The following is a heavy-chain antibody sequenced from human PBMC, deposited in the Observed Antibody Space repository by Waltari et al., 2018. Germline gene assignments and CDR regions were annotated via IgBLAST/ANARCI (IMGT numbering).Heavy chain of an antibody. D-gene: IGHD3-10*01. J-gene: IGHJ4*02. CDR1: GYPFIDYF. CDR2: IDPEDGET. CDR3: APLPGGSGQTFDY. Sequence: EVLLVQSGAEVKKPGATVKISCKASGYPFIDYFMHWVQQAPGKGLEWVGRIDPEDGETVYAEKFQGRVTITADTSTDTSYLELSSLRSDDTAVYYCAPLPGGSGQTFDYWGQGTLLTVSS. V-gene: IGHV1-69-2*01.